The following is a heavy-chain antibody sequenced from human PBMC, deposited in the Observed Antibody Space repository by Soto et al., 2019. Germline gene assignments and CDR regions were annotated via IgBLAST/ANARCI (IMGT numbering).Heavy chain of an antibody. CDR1: GGSFSGYY. CDR3: ARRRGYCSSTSCYTRPSYFDY. V-gene: IGHV4-34*01. CDR2: INHSGST. Sequence: QVQLQQWGAGLLKPSETLSLTCAVYGGSFSGYYWSWIRQPPGKGLEWIGEINHSGSTNYTPSLKSRVTRSVDTSKNQFSLKLSSVTAADTAVYYCARRRGYCSSTSCYTRPSYFDYWGQGTLVTVSS. J-gene: IGHJ4*02. D-gene: IGHD2-2*02.